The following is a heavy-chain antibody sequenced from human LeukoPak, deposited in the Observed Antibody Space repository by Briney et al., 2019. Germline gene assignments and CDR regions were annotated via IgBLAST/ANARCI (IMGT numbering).Heavy chain of an antibody. CDR1: GGSISSGGYS. CDR3: ARFRRGTYYFDY. Sequence: PSETLSLTCAVSGGSISSGGYSWSWIRQPPGKGLEWIGYIYHSGSTYYNPSLKSRVTISVDTSKNQFSLKLSSVTAADTAVYYCARFRRGTYYFDYWGQGTLVTVSS. D-gene: IGHD3-16*01. V-gene: IGHV4-30-2*02. CDR2: IYHSGST. J-gene: IGHJ4*02.